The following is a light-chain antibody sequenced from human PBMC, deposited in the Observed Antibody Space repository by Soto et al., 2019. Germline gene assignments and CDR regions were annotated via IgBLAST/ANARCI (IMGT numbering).Light chain of an antibody. CDR3: QQYHIYSWT. Sequence: DIQMTQSPSTLSASIGDRVTITCRASQNINNWIAWYQQKPGKAPKFLIYDASTLESGVPSRFSGSGFGTEFTLTISSLQPDDFATYYCQQYHIYSWTFGQGTKVDIK. CDR1: QNINNW. V-gene: IGKV1-5*01. CDR2: DAS. J-gene: IGKJ1*01.